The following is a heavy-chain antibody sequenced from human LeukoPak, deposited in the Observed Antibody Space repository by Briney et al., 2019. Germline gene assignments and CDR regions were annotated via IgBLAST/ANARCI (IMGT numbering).Heavy chain of an antibody. CDR1: GGSISSYY. J-gene: IGHJ4*02. CDR2: IYYSGST. Sequence: SETLSLTCTVSGGSISSYYWSWIRQPPGKGLEWIGYIYYSGSTNYNPSLKSRVAISVDTSKNQFSLKLSSVTAADTAVYYCAREVDDYFDYWGQGTLVTVSS. CDR3: AREVDDYFDY. D-gene: IGHD2-15*01. V-gene: IGHV4-59*01.